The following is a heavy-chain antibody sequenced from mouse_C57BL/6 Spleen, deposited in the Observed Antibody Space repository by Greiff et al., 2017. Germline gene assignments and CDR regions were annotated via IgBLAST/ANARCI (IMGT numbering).Heavy chain of an antibody. Sequence: VQLVESGAELVKPGASVKMSCKASGYTYTSYWITWVKQRPGQGLEWIGDIYPGSGSTNYNEKFKSKATLTVDTSSSTAYMQLSSLTSEDSAVYYCARRDGYYDYWGQGTTLTVSS. D-gene: IGHD2-3*01. CDR1: GYTYTSYW. CDR3: ARRDGYYDY. V-gene: IGHV1-55*01. J-gene: IGHJ2*01. CDR2: IYPGSGST.